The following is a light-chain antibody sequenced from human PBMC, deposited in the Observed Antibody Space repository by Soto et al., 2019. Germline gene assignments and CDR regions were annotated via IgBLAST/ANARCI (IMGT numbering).Light chain of an antibody. Sequence: QSALTQPRSVPGSPGQSVTISCTGTSSDVGGYNFVSWYQQHPGEAPKVMIYDVSKRPSGVPDRFSGSKSGNTASLTISGLQAEDEADYYCCSYAGSYTWVFGGGTKLTVL. CDR1: SSDVGGYNF. V-gene: IGLV2-11*01. CDR3: CSYAGSYTWV. CDR2: DVS. J-gene: IGLJ3*02.